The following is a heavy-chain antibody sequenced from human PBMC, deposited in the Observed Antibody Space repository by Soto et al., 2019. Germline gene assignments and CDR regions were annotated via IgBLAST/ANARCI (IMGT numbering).Heavy chain of an antibody. CDR2: IYSGGST. V-gene: IGHV3-53*01. D-gene: IGHD3-10*01. Sequence: GGSLRLSCAASGFTVSSNYMSWVRQAPGKGLEWVSVIYSGGSTYYADSVKGRFTISRDNSKNTLYLQMNSLRAEDTAVYYCARGKNLEYGSGSYYVDYWGQGTLVTVSS. CDR3: ARGKNLEYGSGSYYVDY. J-gene: IGHJ4*02. CDR1: GFTVSSNY.